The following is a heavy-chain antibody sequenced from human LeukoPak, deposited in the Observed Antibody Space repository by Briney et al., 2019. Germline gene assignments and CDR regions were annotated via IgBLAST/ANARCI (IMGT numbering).Heavy chain of an antibody. V-gene: IGHV1-18*01. CDR1: GYTFTSYG. D-gene: IGHD2-15*01. CDR2: ISAYNGNT. Sequence: ASVKVSCKASGYTFTSYGISWLRQAPGQGLEWMGWISAYNGNTNYAQKLQGRVTMTTDTSTSTAYMELRSLRSDDTAVYYCARDPPRIVVVVADTNYYGMDVWGQGTTVTVSS. CDR3: ARDPPRIVVVVADTNYYGMDV. J-gene: IGHJ6*02.